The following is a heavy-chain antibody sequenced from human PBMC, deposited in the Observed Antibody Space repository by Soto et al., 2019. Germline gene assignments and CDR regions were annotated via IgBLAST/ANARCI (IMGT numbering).Heavy chain of an antibody. J-gene: IGHJ6*02. CDR2: ISGASKTL. CDR3: ARDGRQGYDMDV. V-gene: IGHV3-48*02. CDR1: GFTFSSHS. Sequence: EVQLVESGGGLVQPGGSLRLSCAVSGFTFSSHSMNWVRQAPGKGLEWVSYISGASKTLYYADSLKGRFTISRDNAKNSLYLQMNSLRDEDTAVYYCARDGRQGYDMDVWGQGTTVTVSS.